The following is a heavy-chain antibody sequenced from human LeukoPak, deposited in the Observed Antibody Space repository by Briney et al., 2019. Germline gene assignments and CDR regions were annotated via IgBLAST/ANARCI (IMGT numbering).Heavy chain of an antibody. CDR2: ISGSGGST. CDR3: ANILYDILTGYSDY. CDR1: GFTFSSYA. V-gene: IGHV3-23*01. D-gene: IGHD3-9*01. J-gene: IGHJ4*02. Sequence: GGSLRLSCAASGFTFSSYAMSWVRQAPGKGLEWVSAISGSGGSTYYADSVKGRFTISRDNSKNTLYLQMNSLRAEDTAVYYCANILYDILTGYSDYWGQGTLVTVSS.